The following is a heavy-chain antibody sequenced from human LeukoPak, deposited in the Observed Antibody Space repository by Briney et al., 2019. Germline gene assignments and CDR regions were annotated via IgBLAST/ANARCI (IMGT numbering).Heavy chain of an antibody. D-gene: IGHD3-22*01. CDR2: INHSGST. CDR1: GGSFSGYY. J-gene: IGHJ4*02. V-gene: IGHV4-34*01. Sequence: SETLSLTCAVYGGSFSGYYWSWIRQPPGKGLEWIGEINHSGSTNYNPSLKSRVTISVDTSKNQFSLKLSSVTAADTAVYYCAREGLHFYDSSGYYFDYWGQGTLVTVSS. CDR3: AREGLHFYDSSGYYFDY.